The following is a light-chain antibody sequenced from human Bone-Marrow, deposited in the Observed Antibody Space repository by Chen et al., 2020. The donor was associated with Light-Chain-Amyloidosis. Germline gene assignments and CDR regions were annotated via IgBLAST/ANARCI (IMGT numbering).Light chain of an antibody. V-gene: IGLV3-19*01. J-gene: IGLJ3*02. CDR3: NSRDSSGNHWV. Sequence: SSELTQDPAVSVALGQTVRITCQGDSLRSYYASWYQQKPGQAPVLVIYSKNNLPSGFPDRFSGSSSGNTASLTITGAQAEDEADYYCNSRDSSGNHWVFGGGTKLPVL. CDR2: SKN. CDR1: SLRSYY.